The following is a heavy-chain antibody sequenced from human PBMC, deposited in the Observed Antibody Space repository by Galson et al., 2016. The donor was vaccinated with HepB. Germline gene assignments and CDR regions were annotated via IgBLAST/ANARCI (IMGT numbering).Heavy chain of an antibody. Sequence: SLRLSCADSGFTFRSYSMNWVRQAPGKGLEWVSSISSTSSYIYYADSVKGRFTISRDNAKNSLYLQMHSLRAEDTAVYYCARNREGGFDYWGQGTLVTVSS. V-gene: IGHV3-21*04. D-gene: IGHD1-26*01. J-gene: IGHJ4*02. CDR1: GFTFRSYS. CDR3: ARNREGGFDY. CDR2: ISSTSSYI.